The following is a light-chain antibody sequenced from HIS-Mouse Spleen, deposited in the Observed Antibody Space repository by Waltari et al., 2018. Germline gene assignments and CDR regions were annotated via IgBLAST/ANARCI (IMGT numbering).Light chain of an antibody. CDR3: SSYAGSNNWV. J-gene: IGLJ3*02. Sequence: QSALTQPPSASGSPGQSVTISCTGTSSAVGGYTYVSWYQQHPGKAPKLMIYEVSKRPSRVPDRFSGSKSGNTASLTVSGLQAEDEADYYCSSYAGSNNWVFGGGTKLTVL. CDR1: SSAVGGYTY. V-gene: IGLV2-8*01. CDR2: EVS.